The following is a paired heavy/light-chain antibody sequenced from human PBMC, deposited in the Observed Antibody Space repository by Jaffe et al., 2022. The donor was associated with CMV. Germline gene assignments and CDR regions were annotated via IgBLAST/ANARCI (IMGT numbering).Light chain of an antibody. CDR1: QGIISW. CDR2: DAS. V-gene: IGKV1D-12*01. J-gene: IGKJ4*01. Sequence: DIQMTQSPSSVSASVGDRVTITCRASQGIISWLAWYQQKPGKAPKLLIYDASSLQSGVPSRFSGSGSGTDFTLTISSLQPEDFATYYCQQGNSFPLAFGGGTRVEIK. CDR3: QQGNSFPLA.
Heavy chain of an antibody. D-gene: IGHD1-26*01. CDR3: ARDRDGAHYYMDV. Sequence: EVQLVESGGGLVQPGGSLRLSCAASGFTFSYYWVHWVRQVPGKGLVWVSRIVSDGSSTSYADSVKGRFTISRDNAKNMLYLQMNSLRAEDTGVYYCARDRDGAHYYMDVWGKGTTVTVSS. CDR1: GFTFSYYW. V-gene: IGHV3-74*01. CDR2: IVSDGSST. J-gene: IGHJ6*03.